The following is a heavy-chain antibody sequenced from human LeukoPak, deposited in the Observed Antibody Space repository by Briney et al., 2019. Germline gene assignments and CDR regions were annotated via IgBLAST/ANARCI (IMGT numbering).Heavy chain of an antibody. CDR2: ISSYGDKT. V-gene: IGHV3-64D*06. CDR3: VKDLYKGDTSSWYYFDY. J-gene: IGHJ4*02. CDR1: GYTFSNCA. Sequence: GGSLRLSCSASGYTFSNCAMHWVRQAPGKGPEYVSVISSYGDKTYYADSVKGRFTISRDNSKNTVSLQMSSLRAEDTAVYYCVKDLYKGDTSSWYYFDYWGQGTLVTVSS. D-gene: IGHD6-13*01.